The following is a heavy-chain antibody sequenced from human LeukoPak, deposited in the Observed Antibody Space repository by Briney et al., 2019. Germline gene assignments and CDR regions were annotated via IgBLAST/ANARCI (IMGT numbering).Heavy chain of an antibody. CDR2: ISSSSSTI. J-gene: IGHJ4*02. CDR1: GFTFSSYS. D-gene: IGHD3-3*01. V-gene: IGHV3-48*01. Sequence: GGSLRLSCAASGFTFSSYSMNWARQAPGKGLEWVSYISSSSSTIYYADSVKGRFTISRDNAKNSLYLQMNSLRAEDTAVYYCARVGYDFWSWGQGTLVTVSS. CDR3: ARVGYDFWS.